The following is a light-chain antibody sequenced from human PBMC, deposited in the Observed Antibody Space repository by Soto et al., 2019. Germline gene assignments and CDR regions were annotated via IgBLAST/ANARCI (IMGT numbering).Light chain of an antibody. V-gene: IGLV1-44*01. CDR1: ISNIGKDT. J-gene: IGLJ3*02. Sequence: QSVLTQPPSVSGTPGLRVNISCSGGISNIGKDTVNLHQQLPGTAPKLLMFNDDKRPSGVPDRFSGSRPGTSASLAISGLQSDDEAVYFCSTWDDSLNGWVFGGGTQLTVL. CDR3: STWDDSLNGWV. CDR2: NDD.